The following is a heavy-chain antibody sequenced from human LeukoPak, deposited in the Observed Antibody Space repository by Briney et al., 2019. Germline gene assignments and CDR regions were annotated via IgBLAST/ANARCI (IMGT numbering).Heavy chain of an antibody. CDR2: ISGNGDNT. D-gene: IGHD1-26*01. Sequence: GGSLRLSCAASGFTFNGYSMHWVRQAPGREPEYISAISGNGDNTYYANSVKGRFTISRDNSKNTLYLQMGSLRVDDRALYYCAREGSPGTLDYWGQGTLVTVSS. CDR1: GFTFNGYS. V-gene: IGHV3-64*01. J-gene: IGHJ4*02. CDR3: AREGSPGTLDY.